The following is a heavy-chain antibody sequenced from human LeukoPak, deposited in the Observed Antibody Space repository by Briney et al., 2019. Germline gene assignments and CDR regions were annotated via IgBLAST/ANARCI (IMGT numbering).Heavy chain of an antibody. J-gene: IGHJ3*02. CDR2: ISGNGGAP. CDR1: GFTFGRHA. CDR3: ARDSASIGHNDAFDI. V-gene: IGHV3-23*01. D-gene: IGHD3-22*01. Sequence: GGSLRLSCAASGFTFGRHAMNWVRQAPGKGLEWVSVISGNGGAPYYADSVKGRFTVSRDNSKNTLYLQMNSLRAEDTAVYYCARDSASIGHNDAFDIWGQGTMVTVSS.